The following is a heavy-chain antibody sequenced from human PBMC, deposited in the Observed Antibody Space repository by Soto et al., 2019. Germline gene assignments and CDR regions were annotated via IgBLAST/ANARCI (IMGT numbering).Heavy chain of an antibody. CDR2: IYSSGST. D-gene: IGHD6-13*01. CDR3: ARQTTFSSSWYDH. J-gene: IGHJ5*02. V-gene: IGHV4-4*07. CDR1: GDSITNYY. Sequence: SETLSLTCTVSGDSITNYYWTWIRQPAGKGLEWIGRIYSSGSTNYNSSLKSRVTMSVHTSKNQISLKLTSVTAADTAVYYCARQTTFSSSWYDHWGQGTLVT.